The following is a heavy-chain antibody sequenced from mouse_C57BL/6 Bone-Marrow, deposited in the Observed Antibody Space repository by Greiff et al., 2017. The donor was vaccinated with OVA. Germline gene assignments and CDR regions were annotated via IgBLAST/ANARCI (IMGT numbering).Heavy chain of an antibody. CDR2: IYPSDSET. D-gene: IGHD3-2*02. CDR1: GYTFTSYW. Sequence: VKLQQPGAELVRPGSSVKLSCKASGYTFTSYWMDWVKQRPGQGLEWIGNIYPSDSETHYNQKFKDKATLTVDKSSSTAYMQLSSLTSEDSAVYYCASTAQVLFAYWGQGTLVTVSA. J-gene: IGHJ3*01. CDR3: ASTAQVLFAY. V-gene: IGHV1-61*01.